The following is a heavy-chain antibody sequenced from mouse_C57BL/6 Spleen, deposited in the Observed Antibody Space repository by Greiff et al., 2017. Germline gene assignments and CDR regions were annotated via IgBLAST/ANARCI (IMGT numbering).Heavy chain of an antibody. D-gene: IGHD3-2*02. Sequence: QVQLQQPGAELVKPGASVKMSCKASGYTFTSYWITWVKQRPGQGLEWIGDIYPGSGSTNYNEKFKSKATLTVDTSSSTAYMQLSSLTSEDSSVYYCARWSSGYSFYAMDYWGQGTSVTVSS. CDR1: GYTFTSYW. CDR3: ARWSSGYSFYAMDY. CDR2: IYPGSGST. V-gene: IGHV1-55*01. J-gene: IGHJ4*01.